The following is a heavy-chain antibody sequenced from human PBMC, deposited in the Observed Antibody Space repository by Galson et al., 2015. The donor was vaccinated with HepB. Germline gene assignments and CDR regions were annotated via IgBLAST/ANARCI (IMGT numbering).Heavy chain of an antibody. CDR2: IYYSGST. V-gene: IGHV4-61*08. CDR1: GGSISSGDYY. CDR3: ARGITMVQGVIYYWFDP. Sequence: LTCTVSGGSISSGDYYWSWIRQPPGKGLEWIGYIYYSGSTNYNPSLKSRVTISVDTSKNQFSLKLSSVTAADTAVYYCARGITMVQGVIYYWFDPWGQGTLVTVSS. J-gene: IGHJ5*02. D-gene: IGHD3-10*01.